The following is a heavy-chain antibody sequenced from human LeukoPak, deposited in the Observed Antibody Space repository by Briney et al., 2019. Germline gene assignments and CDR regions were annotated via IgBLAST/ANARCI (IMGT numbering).Heavy chain of an antibody. V-gene: IGHV3-66*02. D-gene: IGHD1-1*01. CDR2: IYSGGST. CDR3: ARDYWNDGYFDY. Sequence: GGSLRLSCAVSGFTVSSNYMSWVRQAPGKGLEWVSVIYSGGSTYYAGFVKGRLTISRDNSKNTLYLQMNSLRPEDTAVYYCARDYWNDGYFDYWGQGTLVTVS. CDR1: GFTVSSNY. J-gene: IGHJ4*02.